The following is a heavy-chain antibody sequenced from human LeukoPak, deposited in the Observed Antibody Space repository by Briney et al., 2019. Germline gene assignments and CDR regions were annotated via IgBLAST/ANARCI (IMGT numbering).Heavy chain of an antibody. D-gene: IGHD3-10*01. V-gene: IGHV4-34*01. Sequence: SETLSLTCAVYGGSFSGYYWSWIRQPPGKGLEWIGEINHSGSTNYNPSLKSRVTISVDTSKNQFSLKLSSVTAADTAVYYCARHVRIGSGWFGEPYYYYMDVWGKGTTVTISS. CDR2: INHSGST. J-gene: IGHJ6*03. CDR1: GGSFSGYY. CDR3: ARHVRIGSGWFGEPYYYYMDV.